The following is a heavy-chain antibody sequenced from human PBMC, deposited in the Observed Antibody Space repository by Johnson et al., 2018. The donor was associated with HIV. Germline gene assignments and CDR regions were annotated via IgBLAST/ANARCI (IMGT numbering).Heavy chain of an antibody. J-gene: IGHJ3*02. CDR3: AKATTGSDAFDI. CDR1: GFTFSSYG. D-gene: IGHD1-1*01. Sequence: VQLVESGGGVVQPGRSLRLSCAASGFTFSSYGMHWVRQAPGKGLEWVAVISYDGSNKYYADSVKGRFTISRDNSKNTLYLQMNSLRAEDTAVYYCAKATTGSDAFDIWGQGTMVTVSS. V-gene: IGHV3-30*18. CDR2: ISYDGSNK.